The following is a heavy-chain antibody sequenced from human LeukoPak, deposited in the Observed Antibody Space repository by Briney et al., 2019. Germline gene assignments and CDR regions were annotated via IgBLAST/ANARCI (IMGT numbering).Heavy chain of an antibody. CDR2: IIPIFGTA. CDR1: GGTFSSYA. V-gene: IGHV1-69*13. CDR3: AREYIVVVPAALGYGMDV. J-gene: IGHJ6*02. Sequence: ASVKVSCKASGGTFSSYAISWVRQAPGQGLEWMGGIIPIFGTANYAQKFQGRVTITADESTSTAYMELSSLRSEDTAVYYCAREYIVVVPAALGYGMDVWGQGTTVTVSS. D-gene: IGHD2-2*01.